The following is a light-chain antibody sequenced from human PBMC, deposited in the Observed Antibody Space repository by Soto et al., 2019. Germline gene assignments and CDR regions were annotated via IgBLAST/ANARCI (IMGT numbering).Light chain of an antibody. CDR3: QHYGDSRT. CDR2: GAS. J-gene: IGKJ1*01. CDR1: HSVDSTH. V-gene: IGKV3-20*01. Sequence: EIVLTQSPGTLSLSPGERATLSCRTSHSVDSTHLAWYQQKPGQAPRLLIYGASGRATGIPDRFGGSGSGTDFTLTICRLEPEDFAVYYCQHYGDSRTFGQGTKVEVK.